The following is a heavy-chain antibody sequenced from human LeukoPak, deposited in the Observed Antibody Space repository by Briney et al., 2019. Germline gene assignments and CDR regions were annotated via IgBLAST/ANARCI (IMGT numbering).Heavy chain of an antibody. J-gene: IGHJ4*02. CDR1: GYTYTGYY. D-gene: IGHD1-26*01. Sequence: GASVKVSCKASGYTYTGYYMHWVRQAPGQGLEWMGWINPNSGGTNYAQKFQGRVTMTRDTSISTAYMELSRLRSDDTAVYYCARGTSGSYYQSLDYWGQGTLVTVSS. CDR2: INPNSGGT. V-gene: IGHV1-2*02. CDR3: ARGTSGSYYQSLDY.